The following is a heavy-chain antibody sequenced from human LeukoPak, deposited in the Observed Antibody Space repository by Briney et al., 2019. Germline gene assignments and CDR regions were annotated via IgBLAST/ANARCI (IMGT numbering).Heavy chain of an antibody. Sequence: SETLSLTSTVSGGSISSYYWSWIRQPPGKGLEWIGYIYSNEATEYKPSLKSRVTISADTSKNQFSLKLTSVTAADTAIYYCARRNDFHIWGQGTMVTVSS. J-gene: IGHJ3*02. CDR3: ARRNDFHI. V-gene: IGHV4-4*08. CDR1: GGSISSYY. CDR2: IYSNEAT.